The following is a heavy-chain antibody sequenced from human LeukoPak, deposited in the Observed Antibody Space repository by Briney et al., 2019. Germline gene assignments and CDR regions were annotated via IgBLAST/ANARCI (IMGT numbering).Heavy chain of an antibody. CDR1: GLAFSRYA. V-gene: IGHV3-23*01. CDR2: IRGSGGTP. CDR3: AHQPVGWLVDGGDY. D-gene: IGHD6-19*01. J-gene: IGHJ4*02. Sequence: PGGFLRLSCAASGLAFSRYAMSWVRQAPGKGLEWVSTIRGSGGTPYYADSVKGRFTISRDNSKNTLYLQMISLRVEDTAIYYCAHQPVGWLVDGGDYWGQGTLVTVSS.